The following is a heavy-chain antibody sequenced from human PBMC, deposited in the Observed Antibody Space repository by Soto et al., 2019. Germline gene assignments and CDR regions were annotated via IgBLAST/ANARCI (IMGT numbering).Heavy chain of an antibody. Sequence: PSETLSLTCSVSGGSISSYYWSWIRQPPGKGLEWIGYIYYSGSTKYNPSPESRVTISLDTSENQFSLKLSSVTAADTAVYYCASVKNWNDFDYWGQGTLVTVSS. CDR1: GGSISSYY. CDR2: IYYSGST. V-gene: IGHV4-59*01. J-gene: IGHJ4*02. CDR3: ASVKNWNDFDY. D-gene: IGHD1-1*01.